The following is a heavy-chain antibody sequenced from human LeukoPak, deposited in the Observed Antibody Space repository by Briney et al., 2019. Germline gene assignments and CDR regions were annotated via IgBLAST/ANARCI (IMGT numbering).Heavy chain of an antibody. D-gene: IGHD4-17*01. CDR3: ARGVYGDYSFDY. J-gene: IGHJ4*02. V-gene: IGHV3-48*01. CDR2: ITSSSRTI. CDR1: GFTFSIYS. Sequence: GGSLRLSCAASGFTFSIYSVNWVRQAPGKGLEWVSYITSSSRTIYYADSVKGRFTISRDYAKNSLYLQMNSLRAEDTAVYYCARGVYGDYSFDYWGQGTLVTVSS.